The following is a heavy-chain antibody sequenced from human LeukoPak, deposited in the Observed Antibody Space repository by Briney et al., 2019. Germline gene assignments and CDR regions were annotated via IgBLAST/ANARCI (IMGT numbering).Heavy chain of an antibody. CDR1: GDSVSNDNAA. Sequence: SQTLSLTCAISGDSVSNDNAAWNCIRQSPSRGLECLGRTYYRSKWFNDYALSVKSRITINADTSKNQFSLQLNYVTPGDTAVYYCSRSHGDSNYWGQGTLVTVSS. CDR2: TYYRSKWFN. D-gene: IGHD2-15*01. V-gene: IGHV6-1*01. CDR3: SRSHGDSNY. J-gene: IGHJ4*02.